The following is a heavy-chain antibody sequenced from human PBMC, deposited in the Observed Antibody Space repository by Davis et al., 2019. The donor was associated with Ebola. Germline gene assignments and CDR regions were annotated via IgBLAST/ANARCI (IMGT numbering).Heavy chain of an antibody. V-gene: IGHV1-8*01. Sequence: AASVTVSCQASGYTFTSSDINWVRQATGQGLEWMGWMNPNSGNTGYAQKFQGRVTMTRNTSISTAYMELSSLRSEDTAVYYSAKGWQYFDYWGQGTLVTVSS. CDR2: MNPNSGNT. CDR1: GYTFTSSD. CDR3: AKGWQYFDY. J-gene: IGHJ4*02.